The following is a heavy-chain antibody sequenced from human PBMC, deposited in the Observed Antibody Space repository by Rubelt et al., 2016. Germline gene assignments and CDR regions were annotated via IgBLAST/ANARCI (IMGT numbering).Heavy chain of an antibody. J-gene: IGHJ5*02. D-gene: IGHD5/OR15-5a*01. CDR2: LSYDGGHE. CDR1: GFTFSTYT. V-gene: IGHV3-30*15. CDR3: ARDPRSPGVWNWFDP. Sequence: VQLVGSGGDLVQPGGSLRLSCAASGFTFSTYTMHWVALLSYDGGHEFYADSVKGRFTISRDNSKNTLFLQMSSLRPEVTAVYYCARDPRSPGVWNWFDPWGQGTLVTVSS.